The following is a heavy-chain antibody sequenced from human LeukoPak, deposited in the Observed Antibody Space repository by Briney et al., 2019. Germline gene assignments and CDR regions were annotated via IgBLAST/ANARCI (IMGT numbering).Heavy chain of an antibody. CDR2: ISYDGGNK. CDR1: GFTFSSYA. V-gene: IGHV3-30*04. J-gene: IGHJ4*02. D-gene: IGHD6-19*01. CDR3: ARDSSGWTQEIDY. Sequence: PGRSLRLSCAASGFTFSSYAMHWVRQAPGKGLEWVAVISYDGGNKYYADSVKGRFTISRDNSKNTLYLQMNSLRAEDTAVYYCARDSSGWTQEIDYWGQGTLVTVSS.